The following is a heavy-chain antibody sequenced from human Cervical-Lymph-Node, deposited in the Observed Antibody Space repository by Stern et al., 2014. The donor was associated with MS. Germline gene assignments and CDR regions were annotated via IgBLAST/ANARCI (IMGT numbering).Heavy chain of an antibody. CDR1: GASISSGTYY. D-gene: IGHD1-26*01. V-gene: IGHV4-61*02. CDR2: MYNSGAT. Sequence: QVQLQESGPGLVKPSQTLSLTCTVSGASISSGTYYWSWIRQPAGKGLEWIGRMYNSGATNYNPSLKSRVTISLDTSKNHFSLHLRSVTAADTAVYYCARDDALGPTRYHYGMDVWGQGTTVTVSS. CDR3: ARDDALGPTRYHYGMDV. J-gene: IGHJ6*02.